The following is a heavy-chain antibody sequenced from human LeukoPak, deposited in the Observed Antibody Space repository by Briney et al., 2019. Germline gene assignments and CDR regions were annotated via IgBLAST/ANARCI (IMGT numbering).Heavy chain of an antibody. Sequence: GGSLRLSCEGSGFTFSSYSMNWVRQAPGKGLEWISYISSSNSTIYYADSVKGRFTISRDNAKNSLYLQMNSLRAEDTAVYYCARASGSGRLPEDYWGQGTLVTVSS. CDR3: ARASGSGRLPEDY. CDR2: ISSSNSTI. CDR1: GFTFSSYS. J-gene: IGHJ4*02. V-gene: IGHV3-48*04. D-gene: IGHD3-10*01.